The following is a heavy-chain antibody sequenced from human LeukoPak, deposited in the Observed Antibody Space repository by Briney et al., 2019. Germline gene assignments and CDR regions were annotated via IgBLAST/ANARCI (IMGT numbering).Heavy chain of an antibody. CDR3: ARDRHLAAAGLETLFDY. V-gene: IGHV1-46*01. D-gene: IGHD6-13*01. CDR1: GYTFTSYY. CDR2: INPSGGST. J-gene: IGHJ4*02. Sequence: GASVKVSCKASGYTFTSYYMHWVRQAPGQGLEWMGIINPSGGSTSYAQKFQGRVTMTRDTSTSTVYMELSSLRSDDTAVYYCARDRHLAAAGLETLFDYWGQGTLVTVSS.